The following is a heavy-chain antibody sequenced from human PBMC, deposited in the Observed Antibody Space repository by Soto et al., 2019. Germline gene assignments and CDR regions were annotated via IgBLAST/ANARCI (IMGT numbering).Heavy chain of an antibody. J-gene: IGHJ4*02. CDR1: GGSISSGDYY. V-gene: IGHV4-30-4*01. D-gene: IGHD4-17*01. CDR3: AIYGGTSVYFAY. CDR2: IYYSGST. Sequence: QVQLQESGPGLVKPSQTLSLTCTVSGGSISSGDYYWSWIRQPPGKGLEWIGYIYYSGSTYYNPSLRSRFTIPLDTPKNQSSRKRSSVTAADAAVYSCAIYGGTSVYFAYGGQETLATVSS.